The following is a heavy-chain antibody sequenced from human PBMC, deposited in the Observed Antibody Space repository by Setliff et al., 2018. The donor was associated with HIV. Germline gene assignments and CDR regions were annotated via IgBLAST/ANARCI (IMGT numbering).Heavy chain of an antibody. CDR2: VYYTGKT. Sequence: SETLSLTCSVSGVSIVSGGFYFSWIRHHPGKGLEWVGTVYYTGKTYYNPSLQSRLTMSADTSKNQLYLKINSVTAADTAVYFCARDLHANYHVVDIWGPGTMVTVSS. D-gene: IGHD2-15*01. J-gene: IGHJ3*02. V-gene: IGHV4-31*03. CDR3: ARDLHANYHVVDI. CDR1: GVSIVSGGFY.